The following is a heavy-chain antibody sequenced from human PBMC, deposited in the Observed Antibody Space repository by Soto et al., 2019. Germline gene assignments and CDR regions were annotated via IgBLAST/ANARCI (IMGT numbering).Heavy chain of an antibody. CDR2: IYHSGSI. Sequence: PSETLSLTCTVSGGSISSGGYSWSWIRQPPGKGLEWIGYIYHSGSIYYNPSLKSRVTISVDRSKNQFSLKLSSVTAADTAVYYCAKNYGNAFDIWGQGTMVTVSS. CDR1: GGSISSGGYS. J-gene: IGHJ3*02. V-gene: IGHV4-30-2*01. CDR3: AKNYGNAFDI. D-gene: IGHD3-10*01.